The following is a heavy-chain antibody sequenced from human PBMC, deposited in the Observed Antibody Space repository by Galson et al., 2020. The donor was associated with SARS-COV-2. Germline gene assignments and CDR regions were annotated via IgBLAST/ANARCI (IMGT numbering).Heavy chain of an antibody. Sequence: SETLSLTCTVSGVPASSYYWGWIRQPPGKGLEWIGYVYYTGTTNYNPSLESRVAISVDTSKRQFSLILSSVTAADTAVYYCATYISAWSAFNYWGQGTLVTVSS. V-gene: IGHV4-59*08. CDR1: GVPASSYY. D-gene: IGHD6-19*01. CDR3: ATYISAWSAFNY. J-gene: IGHJ4*02. CDR2: VYYTGTT.